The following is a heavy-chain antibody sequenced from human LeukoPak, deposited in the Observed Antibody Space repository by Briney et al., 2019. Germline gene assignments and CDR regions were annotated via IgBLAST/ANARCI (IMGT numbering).Heavy chain of an antibody. CDR2: IQQDGSEK. Sequence: GGSLRLSCVASEFAFSSYNMNWVRQAPGRGLEVVAKIQQDGSEKHHLDSVKGRFTISRDNAKNSLYLQMNSLRVEDTAVYYCARWESGKDAFDIWGQGTMVTVSS. J-gene: IGHJ3*02. V-gene: IGHV3-7*01. CDR3: ARWESGKDAFDI. D-gene: IGHD1-26*01. CDR1: EFAFSSYN.